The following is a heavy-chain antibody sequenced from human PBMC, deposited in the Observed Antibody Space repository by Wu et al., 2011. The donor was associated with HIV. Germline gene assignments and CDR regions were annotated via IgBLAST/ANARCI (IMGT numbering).Heavy chain of an antibody. CDR3: AEGIAARRLGNY. Sequence: QVQPVQSGAEMKKPGASVKVSCRASEYTFTKYYVHWVRQAPGQGLEWMGVINPSGAYTGAAQKFRGRVTMTRDTSTSTAYMELSSLRSEDTAVYYCAEGIAARRLGNYWGQGTLVTVSS. CDR1: EYTFTKYY. D-gene: IGHD6-6*01. V-gene: IGHV1-46*01. J-gene: IGHJ4*02. CDR2: INPSGAYT.